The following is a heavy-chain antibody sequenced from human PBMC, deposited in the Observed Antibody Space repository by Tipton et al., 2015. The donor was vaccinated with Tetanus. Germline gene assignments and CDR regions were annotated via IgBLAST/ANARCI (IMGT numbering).Heavy chain of an antibody. CDR3: ARGMVSWGIFPY. D-gene: IGHD2-8*01. J-gene: IGHJ4*02. Sequence: TLSLTCTVSGASISSYYWSWIRQPAGKGLEWIGRVYNSGSTDYNPSLKSRLAMSLDTSKNQFSLKLSSVTAADTAVYYCARGMVSWGIFPYWGQGTLVTVSS. CDR1: GASISSYY. CDR2: VYNSGST. V-gene: IGHV4-4*07.